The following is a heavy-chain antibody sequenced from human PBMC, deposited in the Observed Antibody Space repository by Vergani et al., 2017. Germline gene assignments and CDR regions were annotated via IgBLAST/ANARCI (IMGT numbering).Heavy chain of an antibody. Sequence: QMQLVQSGAEVKKTGSSVKVSCKASGYTFTSYAMHWVRQAPGQRLEWMGWINAGNGNTKYSQKFQGRVTITRDTSASTAYMELSSLRSEDTAVYYCARDRRVTTPKIPYIDVWGKGTTVTVSS. CDR3: ARDRRVTTPKIPYIDV. D-gene: IGHD1-1*01. CDR1: GYTFTSYA. J-gene: IGHJ6*03. CDR2: INAGNGNT. V-gene: IGHV1-3*01.